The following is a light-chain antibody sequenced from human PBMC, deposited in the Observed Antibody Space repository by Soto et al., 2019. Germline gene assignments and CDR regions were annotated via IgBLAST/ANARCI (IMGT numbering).Light chain of an antibody. CDR2: EDN. Sequence: NFMLTQPHSVSESPGKTVTISCTRSSGSIASNYVQWYQQRPGSAPTTVIYEDNQRPSGVPDRFSGSIDSSSNSASLTISGMKTVVEADHLRQFYDNRHLVFGGGNQVTVL. CDR3: QFYDNRHLV. J-gene: IGLJ2*01. CDR1: SGSIASNY. V-gene: IGLV6-57*04.